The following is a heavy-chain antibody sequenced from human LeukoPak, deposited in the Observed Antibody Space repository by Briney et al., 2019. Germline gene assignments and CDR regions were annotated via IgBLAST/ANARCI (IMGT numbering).Heavy chain of an antibody. D-gene: IGHD6-13*01. CDR1: GGSISSSSYY. Sequence: SETLSLTCTASGGSISSSSYYWGWIRQPPGKGMGWIRSIYFSGSTYHNPPLKSRVTISVDTFKNQFYLKMSSVTAADTAVYSCGGQGGSSWSYWGQGTLVPVS. CDR2: IYFSGST. V-gene: IGHV4-39*01. CDR3: GGQGGSSWSY. J-gene: IGHJ4*02.